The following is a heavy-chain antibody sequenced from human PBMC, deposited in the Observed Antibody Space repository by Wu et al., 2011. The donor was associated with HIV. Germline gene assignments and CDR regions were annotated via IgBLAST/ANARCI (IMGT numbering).Heavy chain of an antibody. CDR1: GYSFTTYW. J-gene: IGHJ3*02. CDR2: IYPGDSDT. CDR3: ARELYFYDSNDYRLAGDAFDI. V-gene: IGHV5-51*03. Sequence: VQLVQSGAEVKKPGESLKISCKGSGYSFTTYWIGWVRQMPGKGLEWMGIIYPGDSDTRYSPSFQGQVSISADKSISTAYLQWSSLKASDTAIYYCARELYFYDSNDYRLAGDAFDIWGQGTMVTVSS. D-gene: IGHD3-22*01.